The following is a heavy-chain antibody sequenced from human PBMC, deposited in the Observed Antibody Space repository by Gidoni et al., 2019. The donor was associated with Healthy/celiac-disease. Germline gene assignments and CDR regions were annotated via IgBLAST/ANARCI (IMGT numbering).Heavy chain of an antibody. CDR2: ISSYNGNT. Sequence: QVQLVQSGAEVTKPGASAKVSCKASGYTFTSYGLSWVRQAPGQGLEWMGWISSYNGNTNYAQKLQGRVTMTTDTSTSTAYMELRSLRSDDTAVYYCAISTTRLELGAFDYWGQGTLVTVSS. J-gene: IGHJ4*02. D-gene: IGHD1-26*01. V-gene: IGHV1-18*01. CDR3: AISTTRLELGAFDY. CDR1: GYTFTSYG.